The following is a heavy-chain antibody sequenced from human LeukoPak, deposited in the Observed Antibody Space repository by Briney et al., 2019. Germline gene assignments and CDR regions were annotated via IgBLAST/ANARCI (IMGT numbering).Heavy chain of an antibody. CDR2: IIPIFDTA. Sequence: ASVKVSCKASGGTFSSYSISWVRQAPGQGLEWMGGIIPIFDTADYAQKFQGRVTITADESTSTAYMELSSLRSEDTAVYYCARFIAVAGNSWFDPWGQGTLVTVSS. V-gene: IGHV1-69*13. D-gene: IGHD6-19*01. J-gene: IGHJ5*02. CDR1: GGTFSSYS. CDR3: ARFIAVAGNSWFDP.